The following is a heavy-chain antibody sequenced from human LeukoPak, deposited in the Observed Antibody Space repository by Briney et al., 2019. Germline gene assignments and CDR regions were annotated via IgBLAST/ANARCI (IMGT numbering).Heavy chain of an antibody. D-gene: IGHD3-10*01. CDR1: GGSISSYY. Sequence: SETLSLTCTVSGGSISSYYWSWIRQPAGKGLEWIGRIYTSGSTNYNPSLKSRVTMSVDTSKNQFSLKLSSVTAADTAVYYCARVVVRGVSVVGDPYYYYYYMDVWGKGTTVTISS. V-gene: IGHV4-4*07. J-gene: IGHJ6*03. CDR2: IYTSGST. CDR3: ARVVVRGVSVVGDPYYYYYYMDV.